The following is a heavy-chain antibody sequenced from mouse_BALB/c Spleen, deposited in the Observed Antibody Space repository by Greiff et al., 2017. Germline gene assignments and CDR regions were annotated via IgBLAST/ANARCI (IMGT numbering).Heavy chain of an antibody. J-gene: IGHJ3*01. D-gene: IGHD2-1*01. Sequence: EVKLEESGPGLVKPSQSLSLTCTVTGYSITSDYAWNWIRQFPGNKLEWMGYISYSGSTSYNPSLKSRISITRDTSKNQFFLQLNSVTTEDTATYYCARSLYYGNPWFAYWGQGTLVTVSA. CDR1: GYSITSDYA. CDR2: ISYSGST. CDR3: ARSLYYGNPWFAY. V-gene: IGHV3-2*02.